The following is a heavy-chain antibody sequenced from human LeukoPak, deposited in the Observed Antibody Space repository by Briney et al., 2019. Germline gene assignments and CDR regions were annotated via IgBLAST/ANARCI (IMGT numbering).Heavy chain of an antibody. CDR1: GFTFSFYG. V-gene: IGHV3-23*01. J-gene: IGHJ6*03. CDR2: ITGSGGTT. CDR3: AKDHLPGRDYYYMDV. Sequence: GGSLRLSCVASGFTFSFYGMTWVRQAPGKGLEWVSGITGSGGTTYSADSVKGRFTISRDNSKNTLYLQMNSLRAEDTALYYCAKDHLPGRDYYYMDVRGKGTTVTVSS.